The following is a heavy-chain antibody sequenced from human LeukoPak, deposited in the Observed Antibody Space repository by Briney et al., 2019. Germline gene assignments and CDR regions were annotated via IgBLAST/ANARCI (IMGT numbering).Heavy chain of an antibody. CDR2: IKQDGSEK. Sequence: GGSLRLSCAASEFTFSSYWMNWVRQAPGKGLEWVANIKQDGSEKYYVDSVKGRFTISRDNAQNSLYLQMNSLRAEDTAIYYCARDEYSSSWYGAFDYWGQGTLVTVSS. D-gene: IGHD6-13*01. V-gene: IGHV3-7*01. J-gene: IGHJ4*02. CDR1: EFTFSSYW. CDR3: ARDEYSSSWYGAFDY.